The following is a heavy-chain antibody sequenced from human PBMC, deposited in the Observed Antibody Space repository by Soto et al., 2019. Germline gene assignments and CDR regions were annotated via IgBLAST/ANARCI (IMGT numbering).Heavy chain of an antibody. CDR3: VRDPSSGYRSFDY. Sequence: SVKACCKDSGGTKSINTMIWVRQEKGQGLEWMGIINLSADRTSYAQKFQGRFTVTMDTSTSTVYMELGSLRSEDTAVYYCVRDPSSGYRSFDYWGQGTLVTVSS. J-gene: IGHJ4*02. V-gene: IGHV1-46*03. CDR1: GGTKSINT. CDR2: INLSADRT. D-gene: IGHD3-22*01.